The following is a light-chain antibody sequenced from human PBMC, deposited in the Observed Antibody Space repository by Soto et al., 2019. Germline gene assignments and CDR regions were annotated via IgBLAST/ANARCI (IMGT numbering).Light chain of an antibody. Sequence: QSALTQPTSASGSPGQSVTISCTGTSSDVGAYNYVSWYQQHPGKAPKLVIFEVSKRPSGVPDRFSGSKSGNTASLTVSRLHSEDEADYYCSSYAGGNNVVFGGGTKLTVL. CDR2: EVS. CDR3: SSYAGGNNVV. V-gene: IGLV2-8*01. J-gene: IGLJ2*01. CDR1: SSDVGAYNY.